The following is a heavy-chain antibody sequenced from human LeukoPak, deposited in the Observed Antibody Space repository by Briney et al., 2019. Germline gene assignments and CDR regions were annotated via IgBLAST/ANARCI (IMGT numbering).Heavy chain of an antibody. Sequence: GGSLRLSCAASGFTFSSYEMNWVRQAPGKGLEWVSYISSSGSTIYYADSVKGRFTISRDNSKNTLYLQMNSLRAEDTAVYYCAHPTEYSSSWYGNWFDPWGQGTLVTVSS. J-gene: IGHJ5*02. V-gene: IGHV3-48*03. CDR2: ISSSGSTI. D-gene: IGHD6-13*01. CDR1: GFTFSSYE. CDR3: AHPTEYSSSWYGNWFDP.